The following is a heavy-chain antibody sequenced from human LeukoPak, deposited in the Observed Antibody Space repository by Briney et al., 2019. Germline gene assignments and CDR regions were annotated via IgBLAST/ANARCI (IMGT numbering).Heavy chain of an antibody. V-gene: IGHV3-23*01. CDR2: ISDSGGST. CDR3: AKGIELWLTHFDH. J-gene: IGHJ4*02. D-gene: IGHD5-18*01. CDR1: GFTFSSYA. Sequence: GGSLRLSCAASGFTFSSYAMSWVRQAPGKGLEWVSAISDSGGSTYYADSVKGRFTISRDNSKNTLYLQMNSLRAEDTAVYYCAKGIELWLTHFDHWGQGALVTASS.